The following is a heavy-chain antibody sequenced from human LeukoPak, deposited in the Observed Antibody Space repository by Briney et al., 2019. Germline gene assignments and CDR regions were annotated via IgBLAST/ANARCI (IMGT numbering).Heavy chain of an antibody. J-gene: IGHJ4*02. V-gene: IGHV3-23*01. CDR1: GLIFSTYG. Sequence: GGSLRLSCAASGLIFSTYGMTWVRLVPGKGLEWVSGISGSGDTTYYADSVKGRFTISRDNSKSTLFLQMNSLRVEDTAIYYCAKDRGYWGQGTLVTVSS. CDR2: ISGSGDTT. CDR3: AKDRGY.